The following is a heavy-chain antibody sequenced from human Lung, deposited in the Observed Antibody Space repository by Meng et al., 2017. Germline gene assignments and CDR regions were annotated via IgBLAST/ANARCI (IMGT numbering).Heavy chain of an antibody. D-gene: IGHD3-10*01. CDR1: GFTFSSYW. CDR3: ARGGYYGSGSYEY. Sequence: GGSLRLSCAASGFTFSSYWMHWVRQAPGKGLLWVSRINSDGSGTAYADSVKGRFTISRDNAKNTLYLQMNSLRAEDTAVYYCARGGYYGSGSYEYWGQGTLVTVSS. V-gene: IGHV3-74*01. J-gene: IGHJ4*02. CDR2: INSDGSGT.